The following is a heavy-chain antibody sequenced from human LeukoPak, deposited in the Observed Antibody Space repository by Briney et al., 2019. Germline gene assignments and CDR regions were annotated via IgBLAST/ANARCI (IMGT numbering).Heavy chain of an antibody. V-gene: IGHV3-23*01. CDR3: AKWAAFHI. J-gene: IGHJ3*02. CDR2: ISGGDDNT. Sequence: GGSLRLSCAASGFIFSNYGMHWVRHAPGKGLEWVSSISGGDDNTYYPGSVKGRFTISRDSSKNTLYLQMNSLRADDTAVYYCAKWAAFHIWGHGTMVTVSS. CDR1: GFIFSNYG.